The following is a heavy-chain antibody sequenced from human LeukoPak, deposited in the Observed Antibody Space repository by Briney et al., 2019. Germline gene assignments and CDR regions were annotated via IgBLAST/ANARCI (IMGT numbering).Heavy chain of an antibody. CDR2: ISYDGSNK. J-gene: IGHJ3*02. CDR1: GFTFSSYG. Sequence: VQPGRSLLLSCAASGFTFSSYGMHWVRQAPGKGLERVAVISYDGSNKYYADSVKGRFTITIYNSKNTLYLQMNSLRAEDTAVYYGAKVMVLPESLRYFDPGAFDIWGQGTMVTVSS. D-gene: IGHD3-9*01. V-gene: IGHV3-30*18. CDR3: AKVMVLPESLRYFDPGAFDI.